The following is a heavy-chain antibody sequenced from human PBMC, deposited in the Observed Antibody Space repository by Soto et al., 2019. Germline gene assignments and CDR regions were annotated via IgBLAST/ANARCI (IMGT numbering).Heavy chain of an antibody. Sequence: QVQLQESGPGLVKPSQTLSLTCTVSGGSISSGGYYWSWIRQHPGKGLEWIGYLYYSGSTYYNPSHKSRVTISVDTSKNQFSLKLSSVTAADTAVYYCASGTEVSPSWDVWGQGTTVTVSS. J-gene: IGHJ6*02. V-gene: IGHV4-31*03. CDR2: LYYSGST. CDR1: GGSISSGGYY. CDR3: ASGTEVSPSWDV. D-gene: IGHD1-26*01.